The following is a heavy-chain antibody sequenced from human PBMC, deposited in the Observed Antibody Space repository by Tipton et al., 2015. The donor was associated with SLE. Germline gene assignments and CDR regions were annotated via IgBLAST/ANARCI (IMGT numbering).Heavy chain of an antibody. CDR3: ARSSGWDAEYFQD. CDR2: IYHSGST. D-gene: IGHD6-19*01. CDR1: GGSVSSQY. V-gene: IGHV4-59*02. J-gene: IGHJ1*01. Sequence: TLSLTCTVSGGSVSSQYWSWIRQPPGKGLEWIGYIYHSGSTNYNPTLTSRLTISVDTSKNQFYVNLMTVTAADTAVYYFARSSGWDAEYFQDWGQGTLVTVS.